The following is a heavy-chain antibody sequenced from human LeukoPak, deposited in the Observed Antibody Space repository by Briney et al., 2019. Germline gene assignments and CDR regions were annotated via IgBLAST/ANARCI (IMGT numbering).Heavy chain of an antibody. CDR3: ARETAGSIPRWFRYYYYMDV. CDR1: GGSISSGSYY. J-gene: IGHJ6*03. CDR2: IYTSGST. V-gene: IGHV4-61*02. D-gene: IGHD3-10*01. Sequence: SQTLSLTCTVSGGSISSGSYYWSWIRQPAGKGLEWIGRIYTSGSTNYNPSLKSRVTISVDTSKNQFSLKLSSVTAADTAVYYCARETAGSIPRWFRYYYYMDVWGKGTTVTVSS.